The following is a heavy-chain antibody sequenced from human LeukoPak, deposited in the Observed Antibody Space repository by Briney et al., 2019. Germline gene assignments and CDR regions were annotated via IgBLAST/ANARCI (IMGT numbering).Heavy chain of an antibody. Sequence: GGALRLSRAHSGLTLSSYALSWVRQAPGKGREWVSAISGIGGSTYSADSVKGRFTISRYNSKKTLYLQRNSLRAADMAVYYCARGIMSGCLFDYWGQGTLVTVSS. CDR2: ISGIGGST. J-gene: IGHJ4*02. D-gene: IGHD6-19*01. CDR1: GLTLSSYA. V-gene: IGHV3-23*01. CDR3: ARGIMSGCLFDY.